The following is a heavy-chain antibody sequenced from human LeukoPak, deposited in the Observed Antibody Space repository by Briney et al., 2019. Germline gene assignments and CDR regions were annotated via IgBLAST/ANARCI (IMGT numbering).Heavy chain of an antibody. CDR2: INTNTGNP. D-gene: IGHD6-19*01. V-gene: IGHV7-4-1*02. J-gene: IGHJ4*02. Sequence: ASVKVSCKASGYTFTGYYMHWVRQAPGQGLEWMGWINTNTGNPTYAQGFTGRFVFSLDTSVSTAYLQISSLKAEDTAVYYCARGYNGMGIAVAADYWGQGTLVTVSS. CDR3: ARGYNGMGIAVAADY. CDR1: GYTFTGYY.